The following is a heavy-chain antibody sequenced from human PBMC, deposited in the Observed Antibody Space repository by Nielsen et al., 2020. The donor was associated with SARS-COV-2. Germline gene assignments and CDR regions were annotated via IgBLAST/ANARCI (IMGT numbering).Heavy chain of an antibody. CDR2: ISWNSGSI. CDR1: GFTFDDYA. Sequence: GGSLRLSCAASGFTFDDYAMHWVRQAPGKGLEWVSGISWNSGSIGYADSVKGRFTISRDNAKNSLYLQMNSLRAEDTALYYCANLWDSSSWFAFNYWGQGTLFTVSS. V-gene: IGHV3-9*01. D-gene: IGHD6-13*01. J-gene: IGHJ4*02. CDR3: ANLWDSSSWFAFNY.